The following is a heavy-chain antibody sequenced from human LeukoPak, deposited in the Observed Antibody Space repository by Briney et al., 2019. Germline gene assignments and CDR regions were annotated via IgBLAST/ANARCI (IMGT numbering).Heavy chain of an antibody. J-gene: IGHJ4*02. D-gene: IGHD4/OR15-4a*01. Sequence: GGSLRLSCAGSGFIFSTYWMGWVRQAPGKGLEWVANIKQDGSEEHYVDSVRGRFTISRDNAKKSLYLQMNSLRAEDTAVYYCAKVTLTSATFDYWGQGALVTVSS. CDR3: AKVTLTSATFDY. CDR2: IKQDGSEE. V-gene: IGHV3-7*01. CDR1: GFIFSTYW.